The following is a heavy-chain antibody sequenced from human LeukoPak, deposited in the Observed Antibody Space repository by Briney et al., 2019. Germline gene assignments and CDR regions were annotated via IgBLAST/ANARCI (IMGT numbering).Heavy chain of an antibody. CDR3: ASTQTYYFDC. CDR1: GFTFINYN. CDR2: ISASSNTK. V-gene: IGHV3-48*01. J-gene: IGHJ4*02. Sequence: GGSLRLSCAASGFTFINYNMNWVRQAPGKGLEWVSFISASSNTKNYADSVKGRFTISRDNSKNTLYLQMNSLRAEDTAVYYCASTQTYYFDCWGQGTLVTVSS.